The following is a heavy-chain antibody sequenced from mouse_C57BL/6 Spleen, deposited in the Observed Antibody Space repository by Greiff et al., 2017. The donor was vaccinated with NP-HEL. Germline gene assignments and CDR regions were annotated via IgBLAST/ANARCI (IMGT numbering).Heavy chain of an antibody. CDR2: INPSSGYT. CDR1: GYTFTSYW. V-gene: IGHV1-7*01. J-gene: IGHJ2*01. Sequence: VQLQQSVAELVRPGASVKLSCTASGYTFTSYWMHWVKQRPGQGLEWIGYINPSSGYTKYNQKFKDKATLTADKSSSTAYMQLSSLTYEDSAVYYCAIYDYDGYWGQGTTLTVSS. CDR3: AIYDYDGY. D-gene: IGHD2-4*01.